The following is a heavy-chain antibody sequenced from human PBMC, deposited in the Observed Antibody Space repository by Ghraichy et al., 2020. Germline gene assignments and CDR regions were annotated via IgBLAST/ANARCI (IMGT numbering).Heavy chain of an antibody. CDR3: ARGHSSSWFDY. CDR1: GGSFSGYY. D-gene: IGHD6-13*01. Sequence: SQTLSLTCAVYGGSFSGYYWSWIRQPPGKGLEWIGEINHSGSTNYNPSLKSRVTISVDTSKNQFSLKLSSVTAADTAVHYCARGHSSSWFDYWGQGTLVTVSS. J-gene: IGHJ4*02. CDR2: INHSGST. V-gene: IGHV4-34*01.